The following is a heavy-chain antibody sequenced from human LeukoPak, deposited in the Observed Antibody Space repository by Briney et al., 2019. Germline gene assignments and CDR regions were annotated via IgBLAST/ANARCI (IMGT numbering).Heavy chain of an antibody. Sequence: GGSLRLSCAASGFTFSSYGMHWVRQAPGKGLEWVAFIRYDGSNKYYADSVKGRFTISRDNPKNTLYLQMNSLRAEDTAVYYCAKDLSPGYYSYCYYYYMDVWGKGTTVTVSS. V-gene: IGHV3-30*02. CDR3: AKDLSPGYYSYCYYYYMDV. D-gene: IGHD3-22*01. J-gene: IGHJ6*03. CDR2: IRYDGSNK. CDR1: GFTFSSYG.